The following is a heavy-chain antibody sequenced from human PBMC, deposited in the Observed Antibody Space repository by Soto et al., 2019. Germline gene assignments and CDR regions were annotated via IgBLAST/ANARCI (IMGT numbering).Heavy chain of an antibody. CDR1: GFTFSGSA. V-gene: IGHV3-73*02. J-gene: IGHJ4*02. CDR3: CAIRGGQPDY. D-gene: IGHD3-10*01. CDR2: IRSKPNSYAT. Sequence: EVQLVESGGGLVQPGGSLKLSCAASGFTFSGSAMHWVRQASGQGLEWVGRIRSKPNSYATAYAASVKGRFTISRDDAKNTAYLQMNSLKTEDTAVYYCCAIRGGQPDYWGQGTLVTVSS.